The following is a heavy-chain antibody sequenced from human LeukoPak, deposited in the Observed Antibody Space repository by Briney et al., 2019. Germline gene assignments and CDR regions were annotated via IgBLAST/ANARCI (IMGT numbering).Heavy chain of an antibody. J-gene: IGHJ3*01. Sequence: GGSLRLSCAASGLTFSNYAMSWVRQAPGQGVDWVSTISGSGGSTYYADSVKGRFTISRDNSKNTLYLQMNSLRAEDTAVYYCAKGQTSGTTFYGLDVWGQGTLVTVSS. CDR2: ISGSGGST. D-gene: IGHD1-1*01. CDR1: GLTFSNYA. CDR3: AKGQTSGTTFYGLDV. V-gene: IGHV3-23*01.